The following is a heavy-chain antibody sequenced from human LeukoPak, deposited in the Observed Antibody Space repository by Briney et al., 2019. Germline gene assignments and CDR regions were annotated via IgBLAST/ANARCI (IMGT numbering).Heavy chain of an antibody. CDR3: ARATSWYVSCFDP. V-gene: IGHV4-4*07. J-gene: IGHJ5*02. D-gene: IGHD2-2*01. CDR2: IYTSGST. CDR1: GGSISGYY. Sequence: PSETLSLTCTVSGGSISGYYWSWLRQPAGKGLELIGRIYTSGSTTYNPSLKSRVTMSVDTSRNQFSLKLSFVTAADTAVYYCARATSWYVSCFDPWGQGTLVTVSS.